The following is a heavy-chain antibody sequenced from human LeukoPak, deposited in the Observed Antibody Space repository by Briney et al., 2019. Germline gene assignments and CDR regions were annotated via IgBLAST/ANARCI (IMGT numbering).Heavy chain of an antibody. Sequence: ASVKVSCKASGYTFTGYSMHWVRQAPGQGLEWMGWINPNSGGTKYAQRFQGRVTMTRDTSISTAYIELSGLGSDDTAVYYCARNGHISAWSYYYYYVDVWGIGTTVTVSS. CDR1: GYTFTGYS. J-gene: IGHJ6*03. D-gene: IGHD6-19*01. CDR3: ARNGHISAWSYYYYYVDV. V-gene: IGHV1-2*02. CDR2: INPNSGGT.